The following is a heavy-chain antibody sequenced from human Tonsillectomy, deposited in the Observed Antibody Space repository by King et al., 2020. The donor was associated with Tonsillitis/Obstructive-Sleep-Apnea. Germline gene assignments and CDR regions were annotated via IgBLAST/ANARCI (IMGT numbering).Heavy chain of an antibody. Sequence: HVQLQQSGPGLLKPSQTLSLTCSISGDSVSSNSAALNWIRQSPSIGLEWLGRTYYRSKWYIAYAVSVKSRITINPHTSKNKFSLHLNTVTPEDTAVYYCTGGGPRALGGFDMWGQGTMVTVSS. D-gene: IGHD3-16*01. CDR1: GDSVSSNSAA. CDR2: TYYRSKWYI. CDR3: TGGGPRALGGFDM. J-gene: IGHJ3*02. V-gene: IGHV6-1*01.